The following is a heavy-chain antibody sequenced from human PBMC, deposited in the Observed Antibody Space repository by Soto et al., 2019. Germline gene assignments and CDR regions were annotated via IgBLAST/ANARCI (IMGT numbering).Heavy chain of an antibody. CDR1: GDSISGSPYY. V-gene: IGHV4-39*01. D-gene: IGHD6-13*01. Sequence: QVQLQESGPGLVMPSETLSLTCSVSGDSISGSPYYWGWIRQPQGKRLEWIGSIFHDGYIVYTPSLKSRVTISVDTSTNQFSLKLTSVAAADTAIYFCARLQTAVPHYWGQGILVTVSS. J-gene: IGHJ4*02. CDR2: IFHDGYI. CDR3: ARLQTAVPHY.